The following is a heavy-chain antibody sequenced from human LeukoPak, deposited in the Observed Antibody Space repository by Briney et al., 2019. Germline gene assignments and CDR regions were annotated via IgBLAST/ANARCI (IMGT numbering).Heavy chain of an antibody. CDR3: PKDLYDTRYCSGGNCFTYFDY. V-gene: IGHV3-23*01. CDR1: GFTFSSYA. Sequence: GGSLRLSCAASGFTFSSYAMNWVRQAPGKGLEWVSVISGSGGSTYYADSVKGRFTISRDNSKNTLSLQMNSLRAEDTAVYYYPKDLYDTRYCSGGNCFTYFDYWGQGTLVTVSS. J-gene: IGHJ4*02. CDR2: ISGSGGST. D-gene: IGHD2-15*01.